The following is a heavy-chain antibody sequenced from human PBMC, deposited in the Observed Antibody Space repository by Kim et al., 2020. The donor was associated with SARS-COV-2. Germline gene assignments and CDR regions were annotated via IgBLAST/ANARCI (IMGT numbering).Heavy chain of an antibody. V-gene: IGHV4-59*08. J-gene: IGHJ4*02. CDR3: ARLPDSSGYYYFDY. Sequence: NPSLKSRVTISVDTSKNQFSLKLSSVTAADTAVYYCARLPDSSGYYYFDYWAREPWSPSPQ. D-gene: IGHD3-22*01.